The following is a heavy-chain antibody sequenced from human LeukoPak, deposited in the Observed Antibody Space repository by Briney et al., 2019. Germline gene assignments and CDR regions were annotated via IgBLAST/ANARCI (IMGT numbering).Heavy chain of an antibody. D-gene: IGHD5-18*01. CDR2: INPDGNKK. J-gene: IGHJ4*02. CDR3: ARDLAYSRLDY. V-gene: IGHV3-7*01. Sequence: GGSLRLSCAASGFTFSNAWMNWVRQAPGKGLEWVASINPDGNKKYSADSVKGRFTISRDNAESSLYLQMNSLRVEDTAFYYCARDLAYSRLDYWGQGMLVTVSS. CDR1: GFTFSNAW.